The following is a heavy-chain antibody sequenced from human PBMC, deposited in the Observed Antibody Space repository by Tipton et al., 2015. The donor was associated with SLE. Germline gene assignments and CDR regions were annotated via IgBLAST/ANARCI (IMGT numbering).Heavy chain of an antibody. J-gene: IGHJ4*02. CDR2: IRHDGNTK. CDR3: AREKDGGSWYIDH. D-gene: IGHD1-26*01. Sequence: QLVQSGGGVVQPGGSLRLSCAASEFTFSSVGMHWVRQAPGKGLEWVAYIRHDGNTKYYADSVKGRFTISRDNSKRVLYLQMNSLRTEDTALYFCAREKDGGSWYIDHWGPGTLVSVSS. V-gene: IGHV3-30*02. CDR1: EFTFSSVG.